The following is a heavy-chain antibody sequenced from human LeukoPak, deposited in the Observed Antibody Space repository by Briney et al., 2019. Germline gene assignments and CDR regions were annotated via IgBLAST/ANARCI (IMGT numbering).Heavy chain of an antibody. Sequence: PSETLSLTCAVSGYSISSDNYWVWIRQPPGQGLEWTGGIYHSGSTYYNPSLKSRVTMSVDTSKNQFSLKLSSVTAADTAVCYCARAPRDSSSSNYMRRFDYWGQGTLVTVSS. D-gene: IGHD3-22*01. CDR2: IYHSGST. CDR3: ARAPRDSSSSNYMRRFDY. V-gene: IGHV4-38-2*01. J-gene: IGHJ4*02. CDR1: GYSISSDNY.